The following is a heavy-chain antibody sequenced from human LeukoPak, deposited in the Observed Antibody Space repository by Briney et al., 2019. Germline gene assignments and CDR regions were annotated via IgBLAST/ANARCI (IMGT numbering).Heavy chain of an antibody. D-gene: IGHD6-6*01. J-gene: IGHJ4*02. CDR2: INPNSGGT. CDR1: GYTFTGYD. CDR3: ATVLAARPPYYFVY. V-gene: IGHV1-2*02. Sequence: ASVKVSCKASGYTFTGYDMHWVRQAPGQGLEWMGWINPNSGGTNYAQKFQGRVTMTRDTSISTAYMELSRLRSDDTAVYYCATVLAARPPYYFVYWGQGTLVTVSS.